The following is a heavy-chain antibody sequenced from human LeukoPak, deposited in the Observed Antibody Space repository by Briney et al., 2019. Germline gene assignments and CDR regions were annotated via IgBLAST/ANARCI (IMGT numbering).Heavy chain of an antibody. CDR2: INPNSGGT. V-gene: IGHV1-2*02. D-gene: IGHD2-21*02. Sequence: GASVKVSCKASGYTFTGYYMHWVRQAPGQGLEWMGWINPNSGGTNYAQKFQGRVTMTRDTPISTAYMELSRLRSDDTAVYYCARGSLGCGGDCYTITPFDYWGQGTLVTVSS. J-gene: IGHJ4*02. CDR3: ARGSLGCGGDCYTITPFDY. CDR1: GYTFTGYY.